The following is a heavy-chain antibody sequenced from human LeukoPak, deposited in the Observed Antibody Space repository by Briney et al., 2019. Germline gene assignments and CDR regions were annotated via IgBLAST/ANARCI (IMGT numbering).Heavy chain of an antibody. CDR2: INHNGST. D-gene: IGHD6-13*01. J-gene: IGHJ6*03. Sequence: SETLSLTCAVYGGSFSGYYWSWIRQPPGKGLEWIGEINHNGSTNYNPSLKSRVTISVDTSKNQFSLKLSSVTAADTAVYYCARVGLYGAAAGIYSYYYYYYYMDVWGKGTTVTVSS. V-gene: IGHV4-34*01. CDR3: ARVGLYGAAAGIYSYYYYYYYMDV. CDR1: GGSFSGYY.